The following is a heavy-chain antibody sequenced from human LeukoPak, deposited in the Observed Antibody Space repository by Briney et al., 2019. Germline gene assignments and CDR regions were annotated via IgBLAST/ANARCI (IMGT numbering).Heavy chain of an antibody. J-gene: IGHJ4*02. CDR1: GGSISSSSYY. D-gene: IGHD4-17*01. Sequence: SETLSLTCTVSGGSISSSSYYWGWIRRPPGKGLEWIGSIYYSGSTYYNPSLKSRVTISVDTSKNQFSLKLSSVTAADTAVYYCARQFQDSYGDYFTADYWGQGTLVTVSS. V-gene: IGHV4-39*01. CDR2: IYYSGST. CDR3: ARQFQDSYGDYFTADY.